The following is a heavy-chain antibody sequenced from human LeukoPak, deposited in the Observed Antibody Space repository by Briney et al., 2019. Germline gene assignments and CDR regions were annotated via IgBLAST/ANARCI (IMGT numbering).Heavy chain of an antibody. CDR3: ARHPPRDDFDI. V-gene: IGHV1-2*02. J-gene: IGHJ3*02. CDR1: GYTFTGYY. CDR2: INPNSGGT. Sequence: ASVKASCKASGYTFTGYYMHWVRQPPGQGLEWIGWINPNSGGTNYAQKFQGRVTMTRDTSISTASMEVRRLRSDVTAVNYCARHPPRDDFDIWGQRTLVTVSS.